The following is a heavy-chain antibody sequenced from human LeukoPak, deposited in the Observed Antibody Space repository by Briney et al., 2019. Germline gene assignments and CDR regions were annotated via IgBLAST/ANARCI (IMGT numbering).Heavy chain of an antibody. CDR2: INSDGSTI. J-gene: IGHJ4*02. CDR1: GFTFSSYE. CDR3: AREARTVVAAIRSFDY. V-gene: IGHV3-48*03. D-gene: IGHD2-21*02. Sequence: PGGSLRLSCAAPGFTFSSYEMNWVRQAPGRGLECVSYINSDGSTIYYADSVKGRFTISRDNAKNSLSLQMNSLRAEDTAVYYCAREARTVVAAIRSFDYWGQGTLVTVSS.